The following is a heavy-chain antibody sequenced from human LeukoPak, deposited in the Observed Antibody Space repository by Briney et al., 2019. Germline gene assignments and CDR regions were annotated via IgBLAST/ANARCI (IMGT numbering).Heavy chain of an antibody. D-gene: IGHD1-26*01. V-gene: IGHV1-69*04. CDR2: IIPILGIA. Sequence: ASVKVSCKASGGTFSSYAISWVRQAPGQGLEWMGRIIPILGIANYAQKFQGRVTITADKSTSTDYMELSSLRSEDTAVYYCARVGGSHAVSYYYYYGMDVWGQGTTVTVSS. CDR3: ARVGGSHAVSYYYYYGMDV. CDR1: GGTFSSYA. J-gene: IGHJ6*02.